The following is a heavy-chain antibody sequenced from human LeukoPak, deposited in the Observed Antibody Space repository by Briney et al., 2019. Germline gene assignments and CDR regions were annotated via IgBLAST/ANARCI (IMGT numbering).Heavy chain of an antibody. V-gene: IGHV4-4*07. CDR2: IYTSGST. Sequence: SETLSLTCTVSGGSMSPYHWGWIRQPAGKGLEWIGRIYTSGSTNYNPSLKSRVTMSVDTSKNQFSLKLSSVTAADTAVYYCARDQTTVTVLVGFDPWGQGTLVTVSS. D-gene: IGHD4-17*01. J-gene: IGHJ5*02. CDR3: ARDQTTVTVLVGFDP. CDR1: GGSMSPYH.